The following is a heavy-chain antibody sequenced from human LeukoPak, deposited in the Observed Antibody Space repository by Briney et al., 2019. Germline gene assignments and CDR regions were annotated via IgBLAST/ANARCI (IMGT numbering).Heavy chain of an antibody. Sequence: ASVKVSCTASGYTFTEYYMHWVRQAPGQGLEWMGWINPNSGGTDYAQKFQGRVTITRDTSISTAYMDLSSLRSDDTAVYFCARDSHSSGWFLPDYWGQGTLVTVSS. D-gene: IGHD6-19*01. J-gene: IGHJ4*02. CDR2: INPNSGGT. CDR1: GYTFTEYY. V-gene: IGHV1-2*02. CDR3: ARDSHSSGWFLPDY.